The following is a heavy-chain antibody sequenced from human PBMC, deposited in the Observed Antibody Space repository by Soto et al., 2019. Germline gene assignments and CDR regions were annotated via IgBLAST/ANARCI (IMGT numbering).Heavy chain of an antibody. V-gene: IGHV3-23*01. CDR3: AKVRESTAAGHFDY. D-gene: IGHD6-13*01. J-gene: IGHJ4*02. CDR1: GFTFSTYA. CDR2: ISRSGFTT. Sequence: EVQLLESGGGLVQSGGSLRLSCAASGFTFSTYAMTWVRQAPGKGLEWVSLISRSGFTTYYADSVKGRFTISRDNSKNTLYVQMNSLRVEDTALYYCAKVRESTAAGHFDYWGQGTLVTVSS.